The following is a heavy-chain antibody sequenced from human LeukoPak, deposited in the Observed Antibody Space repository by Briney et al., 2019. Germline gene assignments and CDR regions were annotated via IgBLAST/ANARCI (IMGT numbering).Heavy chain of an antibody. Sequence: PGRSLRLSCAASAFTFKKSGMHWVHQAPGKGLEWVAVISFDGSDKQYAESVEGRFTVSRDNSKDTVYLQMNSLRPEDTAVYYCAKDMTLQIEESYYLSYFDYWGQGTLVTVSS. D-gene: IGHD1-26*01. CDR2: ISFDGSDK. CDR3: AKDMTLQIEESYYLSYFDY. J-gene: IGHJ4*02. V-gene: IGHV3-30*18. CDR1: AFTFKKSG.